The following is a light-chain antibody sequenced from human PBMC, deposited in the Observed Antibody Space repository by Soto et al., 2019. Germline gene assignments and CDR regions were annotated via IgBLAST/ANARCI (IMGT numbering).Light chain of an antibody. J-gene: IGLJ1*01. Sequence: QPVLTQPPSASGTPGQRVTISCSGSSSNVGSSTVNWYQQLPGTAPKLLIYSNNQRPSVVPDRFSGAKSGTSASLAISGLQSDYEADYYCAAWDGSLNGYVFGTGTKLTVL. CDR2: SNN. CDR1: SSNVGSST. CDR3: AAWDGSLNGYV. V-gene: IGLV1-44*01.